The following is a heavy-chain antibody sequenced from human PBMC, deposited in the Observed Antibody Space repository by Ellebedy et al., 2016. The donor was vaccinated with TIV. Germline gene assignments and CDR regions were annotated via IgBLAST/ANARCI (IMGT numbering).Heavy chain of an antibody. D-gene: IGHD3-16*01. CDR3: ARRGGDNWFDP. J-gene: IGHJ5*02. Sequence: MPSETLSLTCIVSGGSISTDYWSWIRQPPGKGLEWIGFISYSGGPSYNPSLKSRVTISVDTSKNQLSLKLTSVTATATAVYYCARRGGDNWFDPWGQGTLVTVSS. V-gene: IGHV4-59*08. CDR1: GGSISTDY. CDR2: ISYSGGP.